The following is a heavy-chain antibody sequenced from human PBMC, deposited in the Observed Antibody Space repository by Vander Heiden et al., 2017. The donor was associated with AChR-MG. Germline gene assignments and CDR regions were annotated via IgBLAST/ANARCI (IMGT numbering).Heavy chain of an antibody. CDR3: ARERGSYLGGTFDY. D-gene: IGHD1-26*01. CDR1: GFTFSSYS. Sequence: QVQLVDSGGGAVQPGSSLRPPPAAPGFTFSSYSLNWDRQDQGKGLDWVAVISYDGSNKYYADSVKGRFTISRDNSKNTLYLQMNSLRAEDTAVYYCARERGSYLGGTFDYWGQGTLVTVSS. J-gene: IGHJ4*02. CDR2: ISYDGSNK. V-gene: IGHV3-30-3*01.